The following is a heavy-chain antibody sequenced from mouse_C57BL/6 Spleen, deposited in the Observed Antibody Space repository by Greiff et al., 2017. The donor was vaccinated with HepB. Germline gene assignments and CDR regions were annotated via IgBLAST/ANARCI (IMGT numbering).Heavy chain of an antibody. V-gene: IGHV5-6*02. CDR2: ISSGGSYT. Sequence: EVKLVESGGDLVKPGGSLKLSCAASGFTFSSYGMSWVRQTPDKRLEWVATISSGGSYTYYPDSVKGRFTISRDNAKNTLYLQMSSLKSEDTAMYYCARRKDSSGFYFDVWGTGTTVTVSS. D-gene: IGHD3-2*02. CDR3: ARRKDSSGFYFDV. CDR1: GFTFSSYG. J-gene: IGHJ1*03.